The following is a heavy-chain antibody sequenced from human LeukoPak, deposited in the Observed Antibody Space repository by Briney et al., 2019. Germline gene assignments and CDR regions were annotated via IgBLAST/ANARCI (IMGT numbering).Heavy chain of an antibody. CDR3: ARASRGDSTYYGMDV. V-gene: IGHV3-66*01. CDR1: GFTVSSNY. D-gene: IGHD4-17*01. J-gene: IGHJ6*02. CDR2: IYSGGST. Sequence: GGSLRLSCAASGFTVSSNYMSWVRQAPGKGLEWVSVIYSGGSTYYADSVKGRFTISRDNSKNTLYLQLNSLRAEDTAVYYCARASRGDSTYYGMDVWGQGTTVTVSS.